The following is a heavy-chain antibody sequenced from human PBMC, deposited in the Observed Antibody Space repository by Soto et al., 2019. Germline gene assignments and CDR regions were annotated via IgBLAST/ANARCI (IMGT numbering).Heavy chain of an antibody. D-gene: IGHD5-12*01. CDR3: AGNIVATISSIDS. Sequence: SETLSLTCAVYGESFSGYYWSWIRQPPGKGLEWIGEINHSGSTNYNPSLKSRVSMSVDTSKNQFSLKLNSVTAADTAVYYCAGNIVATISSIDSWGQGTLVTVSS. J-gene: IGHJ4*02. CDR1: GESFSGYY. V-gene: IGHV4-34*01. CDR2: INHSGST.